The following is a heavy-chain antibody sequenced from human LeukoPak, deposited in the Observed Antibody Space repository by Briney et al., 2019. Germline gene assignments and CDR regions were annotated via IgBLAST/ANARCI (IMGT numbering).Heavy chain of an antibody. D-gene: IGHD1-26*01. CDR2: ISYDGSNK. Sequence: PGGSLRLSCAASGFTFSSYAMHWVRQAPGKGLEWVAVISYDGSNKYYADSVKGRFTISRDNAKNTLYLQMNSLRAEDTAVYYCAREGVGATTASHFDYWGQGTLVTVSS. J-gene: IGHJ4*02. CDR3: AREGVGATTASHFDY. V-gene: IGHV3-30-3*01. CDR1: GFTFSSYA.